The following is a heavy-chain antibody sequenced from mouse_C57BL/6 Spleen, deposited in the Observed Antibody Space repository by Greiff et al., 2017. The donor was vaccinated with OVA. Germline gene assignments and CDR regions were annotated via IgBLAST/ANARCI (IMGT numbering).Heavy chain of an antibody. V-gene: IGHV14-2*01. D-gene: IGHD2-4*01. J-gene: IGHJ3*01. CDR1: GFNIKDYY. CDR2: IDPEDGET. CDR3: ARDYEGDLAY. Sequence: DVKLQESGAELVKPGASVKLSCTASGFNIKDYYMHWVKQRTEQGLEWIGRIDPEDGETKYAPKFQGKATITADTSSNTAYLHLSSLTSEDTAVYYCARDYEGDLAYWGQGTLVTVSA.